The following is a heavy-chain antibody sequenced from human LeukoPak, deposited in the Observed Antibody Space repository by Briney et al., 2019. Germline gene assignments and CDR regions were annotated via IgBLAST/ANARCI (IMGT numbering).Heavy chain of an antibody. V-gene: IGHV4-34*01. CDR3: ARVPPDDILTGYYLYSYYMDV. J-gene: IGHJ6*03. Sequence: SETLSLTCAVYGGSFSGYYWSWIRQPPGKGLEGIGEINHSGSSDYNPSLKSRVTISVDTSKNQFSLKLSSVTAADTAVYSCARVPPDDILTGYYLYSYYMDVWGKGTTVTVSS. CDR2: INHSGSS. CDR1: GGSFSGYY. D-gene: IGHD3-9*01.